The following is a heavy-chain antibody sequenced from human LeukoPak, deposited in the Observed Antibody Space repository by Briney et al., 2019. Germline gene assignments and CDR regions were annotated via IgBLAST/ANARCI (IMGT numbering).Heavy chain of an antibody. J-gene: IGHJ4*02. CDR1: GITLSNYG. D-gene: IGHD3-22*01. CDR2: MVASGAST. Sequence: GGSLGLTCAVSGITLSNYGMSWVRHAPGKGLDWVAGMVASGASTNYADSVKGRSTISRANAKNTLYLQMNSMTAEDPAVHFCTTRGVVIRVILVGFHKEAYYFDSWGQGALVTVSS. CDR3: TTRGVVIRVILVGFHKEAYYFDS. V-gene: IGHV3-23*01.